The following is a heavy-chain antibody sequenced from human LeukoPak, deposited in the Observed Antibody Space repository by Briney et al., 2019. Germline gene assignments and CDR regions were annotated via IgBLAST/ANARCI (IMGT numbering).Heavy chain of an antibody. V-gene: IGHV4-38-2*02. Sequence: SETLSLTCTVSGYSISSGYYWGWIRQPPGKGLEWIGSIYHSGSTYYNPSLKSRVTISVDTSKNQFSLKLSSVTAADTAVYYCASGYSSSWLDYWGQGTLVTVSS. CDR2: IYHSGST. J-gene: IGHJ4*02. CDR3: ASGYSSSWLDY. CDR1: GYSISSGYY. D-gene: IGHD6-13*01.